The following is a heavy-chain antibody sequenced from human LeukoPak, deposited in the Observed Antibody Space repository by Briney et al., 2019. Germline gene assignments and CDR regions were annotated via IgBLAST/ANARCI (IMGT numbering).Heavy chain of an antibody. CDR3: ARADDSSGLGFQH. D-gene: IGHD3-22*01. CDR1: GLIFSNYA. V-gene: IGHV3-23*01. Sequence: GGSLRLSCAASGLIFSNYALSWVRQAPGKGLEWVSSIRSSGDSTYYADSVKGRFTISRDNSKNTLYLQMNSLRAEDTAVYYCARADDSSGLGFQHWGQGTLVTVSS. J-gene: IGHJ1*01. CDR2: IRSSGDST.